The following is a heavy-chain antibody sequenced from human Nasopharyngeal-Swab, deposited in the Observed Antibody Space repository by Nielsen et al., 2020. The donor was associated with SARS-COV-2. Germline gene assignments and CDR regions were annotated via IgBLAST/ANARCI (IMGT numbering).Heavy chain of an antibody. CDR1: GYTFTSYA. CDR3: ARGIAAAGTLDY. J-gene: IGHJ4*02. D-gene: IGHD6-13*01. CDR2: INPGNGNT. V-gene: IGHV1-3*01. Sequence: ASVKVSCKASGYTFTSYAMHWVRQAPGQRLEWMGWINPGNGNTKYSQKFQGRVTITRDTSTSTAYMELSSLRSEDTAVCYCARGIAAAGTLDYWGQGTLVTVSS.